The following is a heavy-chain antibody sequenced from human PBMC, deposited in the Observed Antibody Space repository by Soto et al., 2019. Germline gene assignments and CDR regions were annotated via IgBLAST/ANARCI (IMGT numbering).Heavy chain of an antibody. J-gene: IGHJ5*02. CDR2: ISYDGSNK. CDR3: ARGPRYYDILTGPTDP. Sequence: GGSLRLSCAASGFTFSSYGMHWVRQAPGKGLEWVAVISYDGSNKYYADSVKGRFTISRDNSKNTLYLQMNSLRAEDTAVYYCARGPRYYDILTGPTDPWGQGTLVTVSS. V-gene: IGHV3-30*03. D-gene: IGHD3-9*01. CDR1: GFTFSSYG.